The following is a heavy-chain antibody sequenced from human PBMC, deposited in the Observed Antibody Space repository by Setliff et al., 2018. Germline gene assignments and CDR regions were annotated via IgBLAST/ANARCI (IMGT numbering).Heavy chain of an antibody. Sequence: SETLSLTCTVSGGSISSGSYYWSWIRQPAGKGLEWIGRIYTSGSTNYNPSLKSRVTISVDTSKNQFSLKLSSVTAADTAVYYCARHPHYDSSGYRDYWGQGMLVTVSS. D-gene: IGHD3-22*01. CDR2: IYTSGST. CDR1: GGSISSGSYY. CDR3: ARHPHYDSSGYRDY. J-gene: IGHJ4*02. V-gene: IGHV4-61*02.